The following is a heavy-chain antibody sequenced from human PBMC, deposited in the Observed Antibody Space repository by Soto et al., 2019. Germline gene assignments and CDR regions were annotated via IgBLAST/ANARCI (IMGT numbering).Heavy chain of an antibody. J-gene: IGHJ4*02. CDR1: GYTFTSFG. CDR3: ARDRISMVVVDF. Sequence: QVQLVQSGAEVKRPGASVKVSCQASGYTFTSFGISWVRQAPGQGLEWMGWISAYDGDTSYAQKFQGRVTMTTDTSMTTAYLELRSLRCDDTAVYYCARDRISMVVVDFWGQGTLVTVSS. V-gene: IGHV1-18*01. CDR2: ISAYDGDT. D-gene: IGHD3-22*01.